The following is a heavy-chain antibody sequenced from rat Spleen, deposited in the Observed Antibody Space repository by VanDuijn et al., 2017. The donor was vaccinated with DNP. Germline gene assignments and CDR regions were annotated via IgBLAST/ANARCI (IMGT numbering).Heavy chain of an antibody. CDR3: ATDLTDY. D-gene: IGHD3-7*01. J-gene: IGHJ2*01. Sequence: EVQLVESDGGLVQPGRSLKLSCAASGFTFSDYYMAWVRQAPTKGLEWVATISYDGSSTYYRDSVKGRFTISSDNAKSRLYLQMDSLRSEDTATYYCATDLTDYWGQGVMVTVSS. CDR2: ISYDGSST. CDR1: GFTFSDYY. V-gene: IGHV5-20*01.